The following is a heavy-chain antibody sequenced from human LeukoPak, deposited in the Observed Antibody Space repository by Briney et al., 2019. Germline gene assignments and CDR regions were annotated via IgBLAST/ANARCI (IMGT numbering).Heavy chain of an antibody. J-gene: IGHJ5*02. V-gene: IGHV4-59*01. Sequence: SETLSLTCTISGGSISSYYWSWIRQPPGKGLEWIGYIYYSGSTNYNPSLKSRVTISVDTSKNQFSLKVNSVTAADTAVYYCARTTEDCSGTSCYQYWFDPWGQGTLVTVSS. CDR3: ARTTEDCSGTSCYQYWFDP. CDR1: GGSISSYY. D-gene: IGHD2-2*01. CDR2: IYYSGST.